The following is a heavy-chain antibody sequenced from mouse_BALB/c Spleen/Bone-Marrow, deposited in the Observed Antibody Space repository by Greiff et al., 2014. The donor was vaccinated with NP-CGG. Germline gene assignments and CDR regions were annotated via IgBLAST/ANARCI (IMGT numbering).Heavy chain of an antibody. CDR2: INPTIGYT. V-gene: IGHV1-4*01. Sequence: VHLVESGAELARPGASVKMSCKASGYTFTSYTMHWVKQRPGQGLEWIGYINPTIGYTNYNQKFKDKATLTADKSSSTAYMQLSSLTSEDSAVYYCSTTLITTGDYWGQGTTLSVSS. CDR1: GYTFTSYT. CDR3: STTLITTGDY. J-gene: IGHJ2*01. D-gene: IGHD2-4*01.